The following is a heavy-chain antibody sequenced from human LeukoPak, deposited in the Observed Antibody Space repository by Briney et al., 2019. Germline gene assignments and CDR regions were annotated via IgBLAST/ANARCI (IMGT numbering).Heavy chain of an antibody. J-gene: IGHJ4*02. V-gene: IGHV2-70*11. CDR2: IDWDDDK. D-gene: IGHD3-10*01. CDR1: GFSLSTSGMC. Sequence: SGPTLVNPTQTLTLTCTFSGFSLSTSGMCVSWIRQPPGKALEWLARIDWDDDKYYNTSLKTRLTISKDTSKNQVVLTMTNMDPVDTATYYCARIRIYGSGSYYTIDYWGQGTLVTVSS. CDR3: ARIRIYGSGSYYTIDY.